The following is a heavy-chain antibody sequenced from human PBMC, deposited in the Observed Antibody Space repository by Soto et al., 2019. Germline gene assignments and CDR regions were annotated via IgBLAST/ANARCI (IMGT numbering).Heavy chain of an antibody. Sequence: SETLSLTCTVSGGSISSSSYYWGWIRQPPGKGLEWIGSIYYSGSTYYNPSLKSRVTISVDTSKNQFSLKLSSVTAADTAVYYCARHPLPEYSSGWSGFGEAPFDYWRQGTLVTVSS. D-gene: IGHD6-19*01. CDR1: GGSISSSSYY. J-gene: IGHJ4*02. CDR3: ARHPLPEYSSGWSGFGEAPFDY. CDR2: IYYSGST. V-gene: IGHV4-39*01.